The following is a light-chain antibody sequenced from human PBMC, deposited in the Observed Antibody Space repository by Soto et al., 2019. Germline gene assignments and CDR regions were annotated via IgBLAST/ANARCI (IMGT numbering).Light chain of an antibody. CDR2: GAS. CDR3: QYYGSSPPTT. CDR1: QSVSSSY. V-gene: IGKV3-20*01. Sequence: EIVLTQSPGTLSLSPGERATLSGRASQSVSSSYLTWYQQKPGQAPRLLIYGASSRATGIPDRFSGSGSGTDFTLIISRPEAEDFAVYYCQYYGSSPPTTFGQGTKLEIK. J-gene: IGKJ2*01.